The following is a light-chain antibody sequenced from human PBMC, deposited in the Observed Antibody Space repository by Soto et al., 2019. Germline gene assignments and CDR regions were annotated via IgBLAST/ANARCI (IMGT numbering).Light chain of an antibody. Sequence: EIVLTQSPGTLSLSPGERATLSCRASQSVSSSYLAWYQQKPGQAPRLLIYGASSRATGIPDRFSGSGSGTDFTLTISRLEPEDFAVYYCQQYGSSPTHTVGQVTKLEIK. J-gene: IGKJ2*01. CDR1: QSVSSSY. V-gene: IGKV3-20*01. CDR2: GAS. CDR3: QQYGSSPTHT.